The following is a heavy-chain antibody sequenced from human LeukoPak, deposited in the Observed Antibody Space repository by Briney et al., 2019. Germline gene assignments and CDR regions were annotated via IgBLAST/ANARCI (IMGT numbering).Heavy chain of an antibody. CDR1: GFTFSSYE. J-gene: IGHJ4*02. D-gene: IGHD3-22*01. CDR3: ARDGYYYDSSGYYFDY. V-gene: IGHV3-48*03. CDR2: ISSSGSTI. Sequence: GGSLRLSCAASGFTFSSYEMNWVRQAPGKGLEWVSYISSSGSTIYYADSVKGRFTISRDNAKNSLYLQMNSLRAEDTAVYYCARDGYYYDSSGYYFDYCGQGTLVTVSS.